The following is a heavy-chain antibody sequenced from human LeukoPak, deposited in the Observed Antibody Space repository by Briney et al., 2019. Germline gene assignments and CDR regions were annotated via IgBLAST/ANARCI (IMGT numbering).Heavy chain of an antibody. Sequence: KAGGSLRLSCAASGFTFSNAWMSWVRQAPGKGLEWVGRIKSKTDGGTTDYAAPVKGRFTISRDDSKNTLYLQMNSLKTEDTAVYYCTTVSGSYYVNYFDYWGQGTLVTVSS. V-gene: IGHV3-15*01. CDR1: GFTFSNAW. CDR2: IKSKTDGGTT. J-gene: IGHJ4*02. CDR3: TTVSGSYYVNYFDY. D-gene: IGHD1-26*01.